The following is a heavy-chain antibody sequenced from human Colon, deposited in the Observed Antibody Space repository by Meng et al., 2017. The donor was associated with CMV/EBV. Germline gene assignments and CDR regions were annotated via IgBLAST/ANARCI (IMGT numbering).Heavy chain of an antibody. Sequence: ASVKVSCKPSGYTFTRYYIHWLRQAPGQGPEWMAIINPSNGATAYAQKFQGRVTLTTDTSTGTVYMELSTLTSGDTAVYYCTRGGMIQGDCSSTRCTPGDYWGQGTLVTVSS. J-gene: IGHJ4*02. CDR3: TRGGMIQGDCSSTRCTPGDY. D-gene: IGHD2-2*01. V-gene: IGHV1-46*01. CDR2: INPSNGAT. CDR1: GYTFTRYY.